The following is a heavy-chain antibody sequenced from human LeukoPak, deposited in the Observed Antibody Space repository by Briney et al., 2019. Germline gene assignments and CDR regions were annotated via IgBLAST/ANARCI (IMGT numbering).Heavy chain of an antibody. CDR2: ISYDGSNK. CDR1: GFTFSSYA. Sequence: GGSLRLSCATSGFTFSSYAMHWVRQAPGKGLEWVAVISYDGSNKYYADSVKGRFTISRDNSKNTLYLQMNSLRAEDTAVYYCARELGAWGYFDLWGRGTLVTVSS. J-gene: IGHJ2*01. D-gene: IGHD3-16*01. V-gene: IGHV3-30-3*01. CDR3: ARELGAWGYFDL.